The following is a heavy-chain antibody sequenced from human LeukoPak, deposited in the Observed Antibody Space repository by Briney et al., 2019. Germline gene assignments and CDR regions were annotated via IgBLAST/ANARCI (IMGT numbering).Heavy chain of an antibody. CDR1: AFTFSSYS. V-gene: IGHV3-21*01. CDR2: ISSRGNYI. J-gene: IGHJ3*02. CDR3: ARETQEEAFDI. Sequence: PGGSLRLSCAASAFTFSSYSMNWVRQAPGKGLEWVSSISSRGNYIYYADSVKGRFTISRDNAQNSLYLQMNSLRVEDMAVYYCARETQEEAFDIWGQGTMVTVSS.